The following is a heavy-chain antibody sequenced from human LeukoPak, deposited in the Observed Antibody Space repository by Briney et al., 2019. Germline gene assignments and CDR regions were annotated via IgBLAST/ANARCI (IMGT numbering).Heavy chain of an antibody. V-gene: IGHV3-74*01. D-gene: IGHD3-3*01. CDR2: IDRDGFPT. J-gene: IGHJ4*02. CDR1: GFIFKDYW. Sequence: GGSLRLSCAASGFIFKDYWMLWVRQAPGKGLIWVSRIDRDGFPTIYADSVKGRFTVPRNNARNTLYLQMNNLRDDDSAVYYCAASRWSGALDFWGKGSLVTVSS. CDR3: AASRWSGALDF.